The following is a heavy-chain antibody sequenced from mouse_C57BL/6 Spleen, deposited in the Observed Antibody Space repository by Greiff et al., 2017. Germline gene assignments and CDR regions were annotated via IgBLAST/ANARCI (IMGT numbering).Heavy chain of an antibody. CDR1: GYTFTDYE. V-gene: IGHV1-15*01. J-gene: IGHJ2*01. D-gene: IGHD3-3*01. Sequence: QVQLQQSGAELVRPGASVTLSCKASGYTFTDYEMHWVKQTPVHGLEWIGAIDPETGGTAYNQKFKGKAILTADKSSSTAYMELRSLTSEDSAVYYGTGAGPYYFDDWGQGTTLTVAS. CDR3: TGAGPYYFDD. CDR2: IDPETGGT.